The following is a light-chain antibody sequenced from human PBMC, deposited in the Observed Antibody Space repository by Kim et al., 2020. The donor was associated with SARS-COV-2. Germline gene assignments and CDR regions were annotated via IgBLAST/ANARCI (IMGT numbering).Light chain of an antibody. J-gene: IGKJ1*01. CDR1: HPVTSTY. CDR3: QQFGTAPTT. V-gene: IGKV3-20*01. CDR2: GAS. Sequence: PPGERATLSRRARHPVTSTYLAWYQQNPGQAPRLLIYGASNRATGIPDRFTGSGSGTDFTLTISRLEPEDFAVYYCQQFGTAPTTFGQGTKVDIK.